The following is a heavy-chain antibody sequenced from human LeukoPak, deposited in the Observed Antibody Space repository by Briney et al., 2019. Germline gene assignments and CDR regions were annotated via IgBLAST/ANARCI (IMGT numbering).Heavy chain of an antibody. J-gene: IGHJ4*02. CDR2: IYHSGST. V-gene: IGHV4-4*02. CDR1: GGSISSSNW. CDR3: AARSTVTKGLYPDY. Sequence: PSGTLSLTCAVSGGSISSSNWWSWVRQPPGKGLGGIGEIYHSGSTNYNPSLKSRVTISVDKSKNQFSLKLSSVTAADTAVYYCAARSTVTKGLYPDYWGQGTLVTVSS. D-gene: IGHD4-17*01.